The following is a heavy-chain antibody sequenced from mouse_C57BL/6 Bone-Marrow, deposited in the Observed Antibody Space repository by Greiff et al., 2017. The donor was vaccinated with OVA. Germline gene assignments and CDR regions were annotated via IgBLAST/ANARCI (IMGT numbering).Heavy chain of an antibody. D-gene: IGHD2-2*01. V-gene: IGHV1-55*01. J-gene: IGHJ1*03. CDR1: GSTFTSYW. Sequence: VQLQQPGAELVKPGASVKMSCKASGSTFTSYWITWVKQRPGQGLEWIGDIYPGSGSTNYNEKFKSKATLTVDTSSSTAYMQLSSLTSEDSAVYYCAREYGYLRYFDVWGTGTTVTVSS. CDR2: IYPGSGST. CDR3: AREYGYLRYFDV.